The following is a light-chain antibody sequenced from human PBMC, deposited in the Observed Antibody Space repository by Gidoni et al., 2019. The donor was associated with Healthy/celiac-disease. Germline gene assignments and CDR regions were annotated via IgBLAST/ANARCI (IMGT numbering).Light chain of an antibody. J-gene: IGKJ2*01. CDR1: QSVSSSY. CDR3: QQYGSSPYT. CDR2: GAS. V-gene: IGKV3-20*01. Sequence: EILFTQSPGTLSLSPGERATLSCRASQSVSSSYLAWYQQKPGQAPRLLIYGASRRATGIPDRFSGSGSGTDFTLTISRLEPEDFAVYYCQQYGSSPYTFGQGTKLEIK.